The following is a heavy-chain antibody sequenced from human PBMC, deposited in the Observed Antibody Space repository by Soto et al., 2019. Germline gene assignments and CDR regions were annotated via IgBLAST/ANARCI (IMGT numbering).Heavy chain of an antibody. CDR1: GFTFSNYA. CDR2: IFDPHGAT. Sequence: EVQLLESGGGLVQPGGSLRLSCAASGFTFSNYAMTWVRQAPGKGLEWVSIIFDPHGATKYADSVTGRFTISRDNSKNTLYLQMIRLRAEDTAVYYCAKRFVNSSTWSSLGPWGQGTLVTVSS. D-gene: IGHD6-13*01. V-gene: IGHV3-23*01. CDR3: AKRFVNSSTWSSLGP. J-gene: IGHJ5*02.